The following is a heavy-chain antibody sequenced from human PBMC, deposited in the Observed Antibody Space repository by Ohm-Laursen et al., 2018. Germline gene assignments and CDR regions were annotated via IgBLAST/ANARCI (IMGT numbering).Heavy chain of an antibody. CDR2: MNPNRGNT. CDR3: ARARGNWKRDYYYAMDV. Sequence: AASVTASCQPDGSTFTSYGINWVRQETGQGLQWMGWMNPNRGNTGYAQRFQGRVTMTRNTSISTAYMELSSLRSEDTAVYYCARARGNWKRDYYYAMDVWGQGTTVTVSS. CDR1: GSTFTSYG. J-gene: IGHJ6*02. D-gene: IGHD1-1*01. V-gene: IGHV1-8*01.